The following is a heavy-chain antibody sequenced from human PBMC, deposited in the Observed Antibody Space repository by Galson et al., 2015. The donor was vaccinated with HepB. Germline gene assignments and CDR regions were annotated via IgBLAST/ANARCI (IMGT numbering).Heavy chain of an antibody. Sequence: SLRLSCAASGFTFGDYAMSWVRQAPGKGLEWVGFIRSKAYGGTTEYAASVKGRFTISRDDSKSIAYLQMNSLKTEDTAVYYCTRERGRPAASHDAFDIWGQGTMVTVSS. CDR3: TRERGRPAASHDAFDI. D-gene: IGHD2-2*01. V-gene: IGHV3-49*04. CDR2: IRSKAYGGTT. CDR1: GFTFGDYA. J-gene: IGHJ3*02.